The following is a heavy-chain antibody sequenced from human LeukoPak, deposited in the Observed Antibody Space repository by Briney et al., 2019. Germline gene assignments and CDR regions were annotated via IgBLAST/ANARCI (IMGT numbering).Heavy chain of an antibody. CDR2: IYYSGST. Sequence: SQTLSLTCTVSGGSISSGDYYWSWIRQPPGKGLEWIGYIYYSGSTYYNPSLKSRVTISVDTSKNQFSLKLSSVTAADTAVYYCARTDFWSGYYTFDYWGQGTLVTVSS. V-gene: IGHV4-30-4*01. CDR1: GGSISSGDYY. J-gene: IGHJ4*02. CDR3: ARTDFWSGYYTFDY. D-gene: IGHD3-3*01.